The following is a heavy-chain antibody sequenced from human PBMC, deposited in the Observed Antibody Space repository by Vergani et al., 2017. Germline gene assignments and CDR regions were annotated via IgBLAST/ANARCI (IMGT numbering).Heavy chain of an antibody. CDR2: ISWNSDSI. J-gene: IGHJ3*01. V-gene: IGHV3-9*01. Sequence: EVDLVESGGGLAQPGGSLRLSCEASGITFWKFGMHWVRQGPGKGLEWVSGISWNSDSIAYADSVKGRFTISRDNAKNSLYLDMSSLRAEDTAVYYCVRDVRVSRTWGQGTLVAVSS. CDR1: GITFWKFG. CDR3: VRDVRVSRT.